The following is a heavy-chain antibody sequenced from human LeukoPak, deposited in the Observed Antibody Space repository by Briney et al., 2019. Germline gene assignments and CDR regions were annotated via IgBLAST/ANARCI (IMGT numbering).Heavy chain of an antibody. Sequence: PGGSLRLSCAASGFTFSSYAMSWVRQAPGKGLEWVSAMSGSGGNTYYADSVKGRFTISRDNSKNTLYLQMNSLRAEDTAVYYCAKIGDYNYYYMDVWGKGTTVTVSS. CDR2: MSGSGGNT. V-gene: IGHV3-23*01. D-gene: IGHD2-15*01. J-gene: IGHJ6*03. CDR3: AKIGDYNYYYMDV. CDR1: GFTFSSYA.